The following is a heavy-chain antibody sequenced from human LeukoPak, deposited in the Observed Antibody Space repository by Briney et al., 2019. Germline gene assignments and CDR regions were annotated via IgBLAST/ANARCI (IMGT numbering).Heavy chain of an antibody. CDR3: AKEQWLGKMNYFDY. D-gene: IGHD6-19*01. CDR2: IGGSGSGYST. V-gene: IGHV3-23*01. CDR1: GFTFSSYS. Sequence: QPGGSLRLSCAASGFTFSSYSMNWVRQAPGKGLEWVSSIGGSGSGYSTYYADSVKGRFTISRDTSKNTLYLQMNSLRAENTAVYYCAKEQWLGKMNYFDYWGQGTLVTVSS. J-gene: IGHJ4*02.